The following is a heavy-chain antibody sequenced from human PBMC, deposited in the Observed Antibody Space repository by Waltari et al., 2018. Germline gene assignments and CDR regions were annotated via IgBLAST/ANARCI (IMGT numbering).Heavy chain of an antibody. Sequence: QITLEESGPTLVKPTQTLTLTCSFSGFSISTGGVGVGWIPQPPGKALEWLGIIYWHDEKYYNPSLQSRLTITKDTSKNQVVLTMTDMDPVDTGTYYCARRKTFNGVDVWGRGTTVTVSS. CDR1: GFSISTGGVG. CDR3: ARRKTFNGVDV. J-gene: IGHJ6*02. CDR2: IYWHDEK. V-gene: IGHV2-5*01.